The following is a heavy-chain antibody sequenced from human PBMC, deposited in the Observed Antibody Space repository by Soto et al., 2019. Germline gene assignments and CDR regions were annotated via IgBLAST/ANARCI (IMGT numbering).Heavy chain of an antibody. D-gene: IGHD5-18*01. J-gene: IGHJ4*02. Sequence: QVPLQESGPGLVKPSETLSLTCTVSGGSISSYYWSWIRQPPGKGLEWIGYIYYSGSTNYNPSLNSRVTISVDTSKNQFSLKLSSVTAADTAVYYCARGDTAMVAIDYWGQGTLVTVSA. CDR1: GGSISSYY. V-gene: IGHV4-59*01. CDR3: ARGDTAMVAIDY. CDR2: IYYSGST.